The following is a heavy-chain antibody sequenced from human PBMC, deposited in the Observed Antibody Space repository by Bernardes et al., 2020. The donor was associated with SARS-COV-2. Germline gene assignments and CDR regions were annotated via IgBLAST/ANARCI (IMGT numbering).Heavy chain of an antibody. CDR3: AGSSCGIDCYIGGLRSWDYGMDV. Sequence: SETLSLTCTVSGGSIRSSNYYWGWIRQPPGKGLEWIGSLYSRGHSYYNPSLQSRVRESVDTSKNQFSLRLSFVTAADTAVYYCAGSSCGIDCYIGGLRSWDYGMDVWGHGTTVTVS. CDR2: LYSRGHS. CDR1: GGSIRSSNYY. V-gene: IGHV4-39*01. J-gene: IGHJ6*02. D-gene: IGHD2-21*02.